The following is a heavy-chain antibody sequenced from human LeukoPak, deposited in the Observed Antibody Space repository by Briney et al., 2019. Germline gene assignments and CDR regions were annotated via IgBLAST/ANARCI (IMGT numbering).Heavy chain of an antibody. CDR2: LYRNGNT. Sequence: SETLSLTCTVSGVSIRTDCYWGLVRQPRGDVLGWIGVLYRNGNTYYDPYVKSRVTISLDTSKNQFSLRLKSVTAADTGIYYCARAKRDYYDNSGYEAYYYYMDVWGKGTTVTVSS. V-gene: IGHV4-38-2*02. CDR1: GVSIRTDCY. D-gene: IGHD3-22*01. J-gene: IGHJ6*03. CDR3: ARAKRDYYDNSGYEAYYYYMDV.